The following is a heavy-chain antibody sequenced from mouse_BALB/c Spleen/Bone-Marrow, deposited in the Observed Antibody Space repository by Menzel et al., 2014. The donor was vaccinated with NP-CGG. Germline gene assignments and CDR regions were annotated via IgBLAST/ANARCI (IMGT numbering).Heavy chain of an antibody. D-gene: IGHD1-1*01. V-gene: IGHV1S81*02. CDR3: TRSYYAKEGAWFAY. Sequence: VQLQQSGAELVKPGASVKLSCKASGYTFTSSYLYWVQQGPCPGLEWIGGINPSNGGTNFNEKFKSKATLTVDKSSSTAYMQLSSLTSEDSAVYYCTRSYYAKEGAWFAYWGQGTLVTVSA. CDR2: INPSNGGT. CDR1: GYTFTSSY. J-gene: IGHJ3*01.